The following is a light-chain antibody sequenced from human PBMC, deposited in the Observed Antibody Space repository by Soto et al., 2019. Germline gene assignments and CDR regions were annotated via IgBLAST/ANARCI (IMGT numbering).Light chain of an antibody. CDR2: DSS. V-gene: IGKV3-11*01. CDR1: QSVQSY. Sequence: EVVLTQSPVTLSLSPGERATLSCRASQSVQSYLAWYQQKPGQAPRLLIYDSSNRATGVPARFSGSGSGTDFTLTISTLEPEHFAVYYCQHRSSWPLTFGQGTRLQMK. CDR3: QHRSSWPLT. J-gene: IGKJ5*01.